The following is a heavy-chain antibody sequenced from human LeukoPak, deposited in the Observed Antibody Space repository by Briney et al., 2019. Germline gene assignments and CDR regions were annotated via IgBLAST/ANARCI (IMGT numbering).Heavy chain of an antibody. Sequence: GGSLRLSCAASGFTFSSYTMNWVRQAPGKGLEWVSSISSSSSYIYYADSMKGRFTISRDNAKNSLYLQMNSMRAEDTAVYYCATPPLEGGFWGQGTLVTVSS. CDR3: ATPPLEGGF. CDR1: GFTFSSYT. D-gene: IGHD1-1*01. V-gene: IGHV3-21*01. CDR2: ISSSSSYI. J-gene: IGHJ4*02.